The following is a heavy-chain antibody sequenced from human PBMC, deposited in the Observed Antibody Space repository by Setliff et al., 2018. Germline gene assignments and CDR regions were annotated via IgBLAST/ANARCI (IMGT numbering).Heavy chain of an antibody. CDR3: RVWIGDLSRDF. D-gene: IGHD3-10*01. V-gene: IGHV3-7*01. CDR2: INPHGSEK. Sequence: GGSLRLSCTASGLSYTNDWVSWVRQAPGKGLEWLASINPHGSEKYYADSVKGRFTISRDNAKNSLSLQMNNLRTEDTAVYYCRVWIGDLSRDFWGRGTLVTVSS. CDR1: GLSYTNDW. J-gene: IGHJ4*02.